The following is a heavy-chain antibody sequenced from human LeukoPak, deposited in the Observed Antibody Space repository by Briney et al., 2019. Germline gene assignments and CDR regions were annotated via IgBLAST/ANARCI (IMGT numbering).Heavy chain of an antibody. V-gene: IGHV4-61*05. Sequence: SETLSLTCTVSGDSINNNNYYWSWIRQPPGKGLEWIGYIYYSGSTNYNPSLKSRVTISVDTSKNQFSLKLSSVTAADTAVYYCARGRGFDPWGQGTLVTVSS. CDR3: ARGRGFDP. J-gene: IGHJ5*02. CDR1: GDSINNNNYY. CDR2: IYYSGST.